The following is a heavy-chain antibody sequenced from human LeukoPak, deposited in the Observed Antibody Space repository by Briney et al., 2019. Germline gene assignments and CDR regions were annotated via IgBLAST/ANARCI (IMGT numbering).Heavy chain of an antibody. J-gene: IGHJ4*02. V-gene: IGHV3-30*02. CDR3: VKDIRQAYYYDSSEDY. Sequence: GGSLRLSCAASGFTFSSYEMNWVRQAPGKGLEWVAFIRYDGSNKYYADSVKGRFTISRDNSKNTLYLQMNSLRAEDTAVYYCVKDIRQAYYYDSSEDYWGQGTLVTVSS. CDR1: GFTFSSYE. CDR2: IRYDGSNK. D-gene: IGHD3-22*01.